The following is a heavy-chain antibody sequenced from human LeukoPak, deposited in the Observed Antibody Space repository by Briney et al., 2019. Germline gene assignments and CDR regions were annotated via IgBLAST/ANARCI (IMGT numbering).Heavy chain of an antibody. Sequence: QAGGSLRLSCAASGFTFSSYGMHWVRQAPGKGLEWVAFIRYDGSNKYYADSVKGRFTISRDNSKNTLYLQMNSLRAEDTAVYYCAKDPTGVATIGYPYWGQGTLVTVSS. J-gene: IGHJ4*02. CDR2: IRYDGSNK. D-gene: IGHD5-12*01. CDR1: GFTFSSYG. CDR3: AKDPTGVATIGYPY. V-gene: IGHV3-30*02.